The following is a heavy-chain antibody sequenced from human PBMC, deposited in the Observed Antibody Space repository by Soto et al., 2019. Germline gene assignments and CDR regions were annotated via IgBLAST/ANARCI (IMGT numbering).Heavy chain of an antibody. Sequence: LRLSCAASGFTFSSYEMNWVRQAPGKGLEWVSYISSSGSTIYYADSVKGRFTISRDNAKNSLYLQMNSLRAEDTAVYYCATNIVVVPAAIVSGVDVWGQGTTVTVSS. V-gene: IGHV3-48*03. CDR2: ISSSGSTI. D-gene: IGHD2-2*01. J-gene: IGHJ6*02. CDR3: ATNIVVVPAAIVSGVDV. CDR1: GFTFSSYE.